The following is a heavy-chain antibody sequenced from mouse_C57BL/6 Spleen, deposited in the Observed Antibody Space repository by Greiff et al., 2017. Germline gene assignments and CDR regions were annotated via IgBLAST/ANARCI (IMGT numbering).Heavy chain of an antibody. Sequence: EVKLMESGGDLVKPGGSLKLSCAASGFTFSSYGMSWVRQTPDKRLEWVATISSGGSYTYYPDSVKGRFTISRDNAKNTLYLQMSSLKSEDTAMYYCASELFDYWGQGTTLTVSS. J-gene: IGHJ2*01. CDR1: GFTFSSYG. CDR2: ISSGGSYT. CDR3: ASELFDY. V-gene: IGHV5-6*01.